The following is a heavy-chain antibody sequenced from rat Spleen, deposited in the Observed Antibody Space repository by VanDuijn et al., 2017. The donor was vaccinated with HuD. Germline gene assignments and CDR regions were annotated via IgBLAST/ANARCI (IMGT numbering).Heavy chain of an antibody. J-gene: IGHJ4*01. CDR1: GFTFSNYD. CDR3: TRGYVMDA. Sequence: EVQLVESGGGLVQPGRSLKLSCVASGFTFSNYDMAWVRQAPTKGLEWVASISTGGDNTYFRDSVKGRFTLSRDNAKNTQSLQMDSLRSEDTAIYYCTRGYVMDAWGQGASVTVSS. V-gene: IGHV5S13*01. CDR2: ISTGGDNT.